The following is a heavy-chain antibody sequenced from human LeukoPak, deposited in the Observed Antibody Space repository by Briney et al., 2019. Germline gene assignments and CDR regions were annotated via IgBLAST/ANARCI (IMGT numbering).Heavy chain of an antibody. V-gene: IGHV1-69*13. CDR1: GYTFTSYG. CDR3: ARGGPTYYYDSSGYYGDY. Sequence: ASVKVSCKASGYTFTSYGISWVRQAPGQGLEWMGGIIPIFGTANYAQKFQGRVTITADESTSTAYMELSSLRSEDTAVYYCARGGPTYYYDSSGYYGDYWGQGTLVTVSS. CDR2: IIPIFGTA. D-gene: IGHD3-22*01. J-gene: IGHJ4*02.